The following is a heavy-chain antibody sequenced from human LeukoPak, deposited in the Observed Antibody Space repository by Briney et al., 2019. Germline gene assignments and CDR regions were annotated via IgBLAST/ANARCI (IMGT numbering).Heavy chain of an antibody. Sequence: GASVKVSCKASGGTFSSYDINWVRQATGQGLEWMGWMNPNSGNTGYAQKFQGRVTITRNTSISTAYMELSSLRSEDTAVYYCARGRQVTTALGYYYYYMDVWGKGTTVTVSS. CDR2: MNPNSGNT. CDR1: GGTFSSYD. V-gene: IGHV1-8*03. CDR3: ARGRQVTTALGYYYYYMDV. J-gene: IGHJ6*03. D-gene: IGHD4-17*01.